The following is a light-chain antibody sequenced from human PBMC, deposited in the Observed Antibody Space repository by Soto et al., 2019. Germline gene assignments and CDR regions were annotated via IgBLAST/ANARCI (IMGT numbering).Light chain of an antibody. CDR1: SSDVGGYNL. J-gene: IGLJ1*01. V-gene: IGLV2-23*02. CDR3: CSYGGSYV. Sequence: QSVLTQPASGSGAPGQSITISCTGTSSDVGGYNLVSWYQQHPGKAPKVMIYEVSKRPSGVSNRFSGSKSGNTASLTISGLQAEDEADYYCCSYGGSYVFGPGTRSPS. CDR2: EVS.